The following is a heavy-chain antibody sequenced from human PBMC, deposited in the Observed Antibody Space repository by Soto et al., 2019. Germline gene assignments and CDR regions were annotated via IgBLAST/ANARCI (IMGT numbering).Heavy chain of an antibody. CDR2: ISYDGSNK. CDR3: ARDWPSGWYDPKTQYYYYYGMDV. D-gene: IGHD6-19*01. J-gene: IGHJ6*02. V-gene: IGHV3-30-3*01. CDR1: GFTFSSYA. Sequence: GGSLRLSCAASGFTFSSYAMHWVRQAPGKGLEWVAVISYDGSNKYYADSVKGRFTIPRDNSKNTLYLQMNSLRAEDTAVYYCARDWPSGWYDPKTQYYYYYGMDVWGQGTTVTVSS.